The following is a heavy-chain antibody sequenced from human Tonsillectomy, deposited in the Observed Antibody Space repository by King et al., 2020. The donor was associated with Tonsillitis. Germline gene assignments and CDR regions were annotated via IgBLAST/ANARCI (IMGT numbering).Heavy chain of an antibody. J-gene: IGHJ4*02. CDR3: ARHGHDSSGYYFIDY. D-gene: IGHD3-22*01. Sequence: QLQESGPGLVKPSETLSLTCTVSGGSISSSSYYWGWIRQPPGKGLEWIGSIYYSGSTYYNPSLKRRVTISVDTSKNQFSLKLSSVTAADTAVYYCARHGHDSSGYYFIDYWGQGTLVTVSS. CDR2: IYYSGST. CDR1: GGSISSSSYY. V-gene: IGHV4-39*01.